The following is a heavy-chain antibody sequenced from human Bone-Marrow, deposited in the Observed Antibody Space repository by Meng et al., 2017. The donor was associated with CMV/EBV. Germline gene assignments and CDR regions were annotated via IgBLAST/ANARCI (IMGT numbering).Heavy chain of an antibody. J-gene: IGHJ4*02. CDR2: VFYSGSK. CDR1: GASVSSSSFY. V-gene: IGHV4-39*07. CDR3: ARVRGHFWSGYPYYFDF. D-gene: IGHD3-3*02. Sequence: SETLSLTCTVSGASVSSSSFYWAWIRQPPGGGLAWIANVFYSGSKYYSPSLKSRVSISMDMSSNQFSLDMTSVTAADTAVYYCARVRGHFWSGYPYYFDFWGPGMRVTVYS.